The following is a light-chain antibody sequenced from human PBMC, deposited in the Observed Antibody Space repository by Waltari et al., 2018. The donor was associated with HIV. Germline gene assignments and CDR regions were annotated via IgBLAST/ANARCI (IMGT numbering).Light chain of an antibody. Sequence: YELPQPPSVSVSSGQTASITCFGHKLVEKTVCWYQQRPGQSPVLVIYLDTKRPSGIPERFSGSNSGNTATLTISGTQGMDEADYYCQTWDSSTGVFGGGTKLTVL. J-gene: IGLJ3*02. CDR2: LDT. CDR3: QTWDSSTGV. V-gene: IGLV3-1*01. CDR1: KLVEKT.